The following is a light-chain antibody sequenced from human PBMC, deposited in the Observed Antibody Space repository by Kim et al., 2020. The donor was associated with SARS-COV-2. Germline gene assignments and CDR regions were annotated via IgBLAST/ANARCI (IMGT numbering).Light chain of an antibody. CDR3: QQYDNSRRYT. Sequence: SPGQRATLSCRTSQSVSSNYLAWYQQKPGQAPRLLIYGASSRATGIPDRFSGSRSGTDFTLTISRLEPEDSAVYYCQQYDNSRRYTFGQGTKLDI. J-gene: IGKJ2*01. CDR1: QSVSSNY. V-gene: IGKV3-20*01. CDR2: GAS.